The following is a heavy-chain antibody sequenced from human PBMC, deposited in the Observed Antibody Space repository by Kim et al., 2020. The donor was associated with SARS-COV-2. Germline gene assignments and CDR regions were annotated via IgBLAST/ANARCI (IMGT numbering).Heavy chain of an antibody. CDR3: ARGGGYAASGSYLVY. D-gene: IGHD3-10*01. J-gene: IGHJ4*02. V-gene: IGHV4-34*01. Sequence: PSLKSRVTISVDTSKNQFSLKLTCVTAADTAMYYCARGGGYAASGSYLVYWGQGTQVTVSS.